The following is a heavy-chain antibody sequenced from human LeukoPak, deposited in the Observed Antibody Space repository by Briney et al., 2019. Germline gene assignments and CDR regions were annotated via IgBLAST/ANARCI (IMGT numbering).Heavy chain of an antibody. J-gene: IGHJ4*02. V-gene: IGHV3-20*04. CDR1: GFTFDDYG. D-gene: IGHD3-22*01. CDR2: INWNGGST. CDR3: AREVIPRYENSGYPDY. Sequence: GGSLRLSCAASGFTFDDYGMSWVRQAPGKGLEWVSGINWNGGSTGYADSVKGRFTISRDNAKNSLYLQMNSLRAEDTALYYRAREVIPRYENSGYPDYWGQGTLVTVS.